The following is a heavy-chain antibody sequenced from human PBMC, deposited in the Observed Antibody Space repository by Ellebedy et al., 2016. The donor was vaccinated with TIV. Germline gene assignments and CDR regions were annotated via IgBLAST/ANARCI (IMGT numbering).Heavy chain of an antibody. CDR2: INPNSGGT. J-gene: IGHJ5*02. CDR1: GYTFTGYY. V-gene: IGHV1-2*04. CDR3: ARSGTNRWFDT. D-gene: IGHD1-1*01. Sequence: ASVKVSCXASGYTFTGYYMHWVRQAPGQGLEWMGWINPNSGGTNYAQKFQGWVTMTRDTSISTAYMELSRLRSDETAVYYCARSGTNRWFDTWGQGTLVTVSS.